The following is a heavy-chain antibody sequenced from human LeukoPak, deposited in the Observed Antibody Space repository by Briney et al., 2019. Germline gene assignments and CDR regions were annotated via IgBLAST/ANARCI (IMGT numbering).Heavy chain of an antibody. J-gene: IGHJ6*02. CDR1: GGSFSGYY. Sequence: SGSLSLTCAVYGGSFSGYYGSWIRQPPGKGGGWGGEINHSGSTNYNPCLKSRVTISVDKSKKQFSRKRSSVTAADTAVYYCARAAAPYYYYGMDVWGQGTPVTVSS. CDR2: INHSGST. CDR3: ARAAAPYYYYGMDV. V-gene: IGHV4-34*01. D-gene: IGHD6-13*01.